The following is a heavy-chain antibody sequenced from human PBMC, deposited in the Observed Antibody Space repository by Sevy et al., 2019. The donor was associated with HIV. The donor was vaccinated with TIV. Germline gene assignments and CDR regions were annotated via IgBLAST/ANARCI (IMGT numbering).Heavy chain of an antibody. V-gene: IGHV3-9*03. CDR2: ISWNSDSI. CDR1: GFTFDDYA. D-gene: IGHD1-7*01. CDR3: AKGEGNWNYAIGYFDY. Sequence: GGSLRLSCAASGFTFDDYAMHWVRQAPGKGLEWVSGISWNSDSIGYADSVKGRFTISRDNVKNSLYLQMNSLRDEDMALYYCAKGEGNWNYAIGYFDYWGQGTLVTVSS. J-gene: IGHJ4*02.